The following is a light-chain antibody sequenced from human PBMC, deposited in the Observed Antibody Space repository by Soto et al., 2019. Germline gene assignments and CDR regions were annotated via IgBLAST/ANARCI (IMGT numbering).Light chain of an antibody. Sequence: VLTQPPSVSGAPGQRVTISCTGSSSNIGAGYDVHWYQQLPGTAPKLLIYGNTNRPSGVPDRFSGSKSGTSTSLAITGLQAEEEADSYCQSYDSSLSGSVVFGGGTKLTVL. CDR3: QSYDSSLSGSVV. J-gene: IGLJ2*01. CDR2: GNT. CDR1: SSNIGAGYD. V-gene: IGLV1-40*01.